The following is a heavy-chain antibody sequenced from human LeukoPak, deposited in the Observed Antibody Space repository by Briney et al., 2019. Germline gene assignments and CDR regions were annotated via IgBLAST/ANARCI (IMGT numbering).Heavy chain of an antibody. V-gene: IGHV3-7*01. D-gene: IGHD2-2*01. Sequence: GGSLRLSCAASGFTFSSYWMNWVRQAPGKGLEWVANIKQDGSEKYYVDSVKGRFTISRDNAKNSLYLQMNSLRAEDTAVYYCARDLGSRYCRSASCYPGAAYYGMDGWGQGTTVTVSS. J-gene: IGHJ6*02. CDR2: IKQDGSEK. CDR1: GFTFSSYW. CDR3: ARDLGSRYCRSASCYPGAAYYGMDG.